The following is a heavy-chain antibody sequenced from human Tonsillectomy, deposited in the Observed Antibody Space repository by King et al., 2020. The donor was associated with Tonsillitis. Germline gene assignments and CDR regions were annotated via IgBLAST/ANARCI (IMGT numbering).Heavy chain of an antibody. CDR2: IYYTEDN. J-gene: IGHJ2*01. D-gene: IGHD2-15*01. CDR3: VRPPYCIPGMCSVYRNFDP. CDR1: SGSISNGDYF. V-gene: IGHV4-30-4*01. Sequence: VQLQESGPGLVRPSQTLSLTCSVSSGSISNGDYFWGWIRQPPGRGLEFIGYIYYTEDNYFKPSLKSRGAMSVDTSKNQISLTLTSVTAADAAVYYCVRPPYCIPGMCSVYRNFDPWGRGTLVTVSS.